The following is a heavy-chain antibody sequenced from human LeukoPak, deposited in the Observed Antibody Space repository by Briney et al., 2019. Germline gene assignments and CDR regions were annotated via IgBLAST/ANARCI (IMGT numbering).Heavy chain of an antibody. D-gene: IGHD3-22*01. J-gene: IGHJ4*02. CDR2: ISGSGGTT. CDR3: AKDLTYYYDSSGPF. CDR1: GFTFSSYA. Sequence: GGSLRLSCAASGFTFSSYAMSWVRQAPGKGLEWVSSISGSGGTTYYADSVKGRFTISRDNSKNTLYMQMNSLRAEDTAVYYCAKDLTYYYDSSGPFWGQGTLVTVSS. V-gene: IGHV3-23*01.